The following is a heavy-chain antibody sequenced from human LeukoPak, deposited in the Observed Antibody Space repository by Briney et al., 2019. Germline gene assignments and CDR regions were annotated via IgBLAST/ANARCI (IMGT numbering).Heavy chain of an antibody. J-gene: IGHJ4*02. V-gene: IGHV4-34*01. Sequence: SETLSLTCAVYGGSFSGYYWSWIRQPPGKGLEWIGEINHSGSTNYNPSLKSRVTISVDTSKNQFSLKLSSVTAADTAVYYCARGKRAVAGKDCWGQGTLVTVSS. CDR2: INHSGST. CDR3: ARGKRAVAGKDC. CDR1: GGSFSGYY. D-gene: IGHD6-19*01.